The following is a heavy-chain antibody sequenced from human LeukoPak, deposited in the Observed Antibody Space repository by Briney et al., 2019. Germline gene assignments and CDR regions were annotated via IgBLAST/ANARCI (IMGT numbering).Heavy chain of an antibody. CDR1: GYTFNSYG. V-gene: IGHV1-18*01. J-gene: IGHJ3*02. CDR2: ISGYNGNT. D-gene: IGHD3-10*01. CDR3: ATMGDAFDI. Sequence: ASVKVSCKASGYTFNSYGISWVRQAPGQGLEWMGWISGYNGNTNYAQKLQGRLTMTTDTSTSTAYMELRSLRSDDTAIYYCATMGDAFDIWGQGTMVTVSS.